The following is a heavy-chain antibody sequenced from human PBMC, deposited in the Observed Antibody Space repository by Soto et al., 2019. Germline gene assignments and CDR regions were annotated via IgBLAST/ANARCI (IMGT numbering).Heavy chain of an antibody. CDR1: GGSFSGYY. D-gene: IGHD4-4*01. CDR2: INHSGST. V-gene: IGHV4-34*01. Sequence: PSETLSLTCAVYGGSFSGYYWSWIRQPPGKGLEWIGEINHSGSTNYNPSLKSRVTISVDTSKNQFSLKLSSVTAADTAVYYCASFDYSNDDDYWGQGTLVTVSS. CDR3: ASFDYSNDDDY. J-gene: IGHJ4*02.